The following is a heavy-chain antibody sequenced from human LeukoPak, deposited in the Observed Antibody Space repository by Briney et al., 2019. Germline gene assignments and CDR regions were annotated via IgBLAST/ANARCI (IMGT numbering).Heavy chain of an antibody. J-gene: IGHJ4*02. D-gene: IGHD4-23*01. Sequence: GGSLRLSCAASGFTFSSYSMNWVRQAPGKGLEWVAVISKDGSHKYYADSVKGRFAIYRDNSKNTLYLQMNSLRDEGTAVYYCARGVYGGNTVDYWGQGTLVTVSS. CDR1: GFTFSSYS. CDR2: ISKDGSHK. V-gene: IGHV3-30*05. CDR3: ARGVYGGNTVDY.